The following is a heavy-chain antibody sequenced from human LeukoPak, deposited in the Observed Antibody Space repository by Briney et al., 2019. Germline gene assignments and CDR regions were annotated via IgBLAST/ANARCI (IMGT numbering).Heavy chain of an antibody. J-gene: IGHJ5*02. V-gene: IGHV1-2*02. CDR3: ATNILVRDIINWFDP. CDR2: IKPNSGGT. D-gene: IGHD3-10*01. Sequence: ASVKVSCTASGYIFADYYMHWVRQAPGQGLEWMGWIKPNSGGTRSAQKFQGRVTMTRDTSISTAYMELSSLRYDDTAVYYCATNILVRDIINWFDPWGQGTLVTVSS. CDR1: GYIFADYY.